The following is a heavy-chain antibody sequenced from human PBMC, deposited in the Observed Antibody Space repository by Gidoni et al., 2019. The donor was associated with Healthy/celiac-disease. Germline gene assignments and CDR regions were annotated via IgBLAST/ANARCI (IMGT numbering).Heavy chain of an antibody. D-gene: IGHD3-3*01. CDR1: GFTFSSSA. CDR3: AKDSGVRVTIFGVVIFEGPSEFDP. Sequence: EVQLLESGGGLVQPGGSLRLSCAASGFTFSSSAMSWVRQAPGKGLEWVSAISGSGGSTYYADSVKGRFTISRDNSKNTLYLQMNSLRAEDTAVYYCAKDSGVRVTIFGVVIFEGPSEFDPWGQGTLVTVSS. V-gene: IGHV3-23*01. J-gene: IGHJ5*02. CDR2: ISGSGGST.